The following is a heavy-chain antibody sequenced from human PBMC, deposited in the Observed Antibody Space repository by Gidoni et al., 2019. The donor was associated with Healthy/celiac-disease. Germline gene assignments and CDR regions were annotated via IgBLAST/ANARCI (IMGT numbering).Heavy chain of an antibody. V-gene: IGHV1-69*01. CDR2: IIPIFGTA. CDR1: VGTFSSYA. Sequence: QVQLVQSGAEVKKPGSSVKVSCKASVGTFSSYAISWVRQAPGQGLEWMGGIIPIFGTANYAQKFQGRVTITADESTSTAYMELSSLRSEDTAVYYCARGPDYYDTKGPGHDAFDIWGQGTMVTVSS. J-gene: IGHJ3*02. D-gene: IGHD3-22*01. CDR3: ARGPDYYDTKGPGHDAFDI.